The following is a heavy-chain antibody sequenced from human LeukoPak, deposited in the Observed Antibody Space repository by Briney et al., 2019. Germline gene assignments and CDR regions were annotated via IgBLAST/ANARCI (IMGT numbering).Heavy chain of an antibody. Sequence: SETLSLTCGVSGGSISSSSNYWGWIRHPPGKGLEWIGSIYYSGDTYYNPSLRSRVIISVDTSKNQFSLKLTSVTAADTAVYYCARSSAAEGPTHNWFGPWGQGTLVTVPS. D-gene: IGHD6-13*01. V-gene: IGHV4-39*01. CDR2: IYYSGDT. CDR3: ARSSAAEGPTHNWFGP. J-gene: IGHJ5*02. CDR1: GGSISSSSNY.